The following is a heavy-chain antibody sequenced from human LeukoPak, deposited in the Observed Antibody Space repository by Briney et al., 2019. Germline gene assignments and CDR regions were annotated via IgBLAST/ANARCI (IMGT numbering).Heavy chain of an antibody. CDR3: AKYSSGYFDY. D-gene: IGHD6-19*01. CDR1: GFALSSYD. CDR2: ISGRGGST. V-gene: IGHV3-23*01. J-gene: IGHJ4*02. Sequence: GGSLRLSCAASGFALSSYDMRWVRQAPGKGLEWVSGISGRGGSTYYADSVKGRFTISRDNSKNTLYLQMNSLRAEDTAVYYCAKYSSGYFDYWGQGTLVTVSS.